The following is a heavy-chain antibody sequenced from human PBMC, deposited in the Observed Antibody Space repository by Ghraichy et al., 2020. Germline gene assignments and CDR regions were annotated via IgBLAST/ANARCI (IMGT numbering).Heavy chain of an antibody. CDR3: ATGYCSSTSCYPADY. Sequence: VKVSCTASGYTFTSYGISWVRQAPGQGLEWMGWISAYNGNTNYAQKLQGRVTMTTDTSTSTAYMELRSLRSDDTAVYYCATGYCSSTSCYPADYWGQGTLVTVSS. V-gene: IGHV1-18*04. J-gene: IGHJ4*02. CDR2: ISAYNGNT. CDR1: GYTFTSYG. D-gene: IGHD2-2*01.